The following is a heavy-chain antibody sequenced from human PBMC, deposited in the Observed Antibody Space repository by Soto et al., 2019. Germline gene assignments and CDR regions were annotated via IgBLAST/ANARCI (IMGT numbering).Heavy chain of an antibody. D-gene: IGHD3-16*01. CDR3: ARDGGAY. V-gene: IGHV3-30-3*01. CDR1: GFTFSSYA. J-gene: IGHJ4*02. Sequence: QVQLVESGGGVVQPGRSLRLSCAASGFTFSSYAMHWVRRAPGKGLEWMAVMSYDGSNKYYADSVKGRFTISRDNSKNTLYLQMNSLRPEDTALYYSARDGGAYWGQGTLVIVSS. CDR2: MSYDGSNK.